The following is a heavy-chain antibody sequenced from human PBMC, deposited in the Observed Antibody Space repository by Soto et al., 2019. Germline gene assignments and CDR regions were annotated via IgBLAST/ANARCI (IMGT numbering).Heavy chain of an antibody. V-gene: IGHV1-69*08. Sequence: QVQLVQSGAEVKKPGSSVKVSCKASGGTFSSYTISWVRQAPGQGLEWMGRIIPILGIANYAQKFQGRVTITADKSTSTAYMELSSLGSEDTAVYYCARDFGYCSSTSCYFDYWGQGTLVTVSS. J-gene: IGHJ4*02. CDR1: GGTFSSYT. CDR3: ARDFGYCSSTSCYFDY. CDR2: IIPILGIA. D-gene: IGHD2-2*01.